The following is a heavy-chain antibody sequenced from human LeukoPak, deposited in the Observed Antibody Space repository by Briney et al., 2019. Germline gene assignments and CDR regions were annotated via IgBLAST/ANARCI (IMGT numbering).Heavy chain of an antibody. J-gene: IGHJ4*02. CDR3: ARFVDDDFWSGYWIRHTDALDY. CDR2: ISTYDDNI. V-gene: IGHV1-18*01. D-gene: IGHD3-3*01. Sequence: GASVKVSCKASGYTFTTYGLSWVRQAPGQGLEWLGWISTYDDNIKYAQSLQGRLTLTIDTSTSTAYMELRSLTSDDTAVYYCARFVDDDFWSGYWIRHTDALDYWGQGTLVTVSS. CDR1: GYTFTTYG.